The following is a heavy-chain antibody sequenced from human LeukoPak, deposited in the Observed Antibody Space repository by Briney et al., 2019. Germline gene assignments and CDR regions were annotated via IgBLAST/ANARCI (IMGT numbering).Heavy chain of an antibody. Sequence: SETLSLTCAVYGGSFSGYYWSWIRQPPGKGLEWIGEINHSGSTNYNPSLKSRVTISVDTSKNQFSLKLSSVTAADTAVYYCALSGATSNYYYYYMDVWGKGTTVTVSS. CDR2: INHSGST. V-gene: IGHV4-34*01. CDR3: ALSGATSNYYYYYMDV. CDR1: GGSFSGYY. J-gene: IGHJ6*03. D-gene: IGHD5-12*01.